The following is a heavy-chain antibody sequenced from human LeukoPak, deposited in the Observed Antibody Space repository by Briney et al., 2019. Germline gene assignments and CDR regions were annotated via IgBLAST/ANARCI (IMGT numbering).Heavy chain of an antibody. CDR1: GYTFTSYD. CDR2: MNPNSGNT. V-gene: IGHV1-8*01. Sequence: GASLKVSCKASGYTFTSYDINWVRQTPGQRLEWMGWMNPNSGNTGYAQKFQGRVTMTRNTSISTAYMELSSLRSEDTAVYYCARGYDPFTPNIGYDFNYWGQGTLVTVSS. CDR3: ARGYDPFTPNIGYDFNY. D-gene: IGHD5-12*01. J-gene: IGHJ4*02.